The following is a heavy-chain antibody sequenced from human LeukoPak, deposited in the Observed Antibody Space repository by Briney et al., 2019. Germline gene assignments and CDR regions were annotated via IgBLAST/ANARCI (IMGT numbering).Heavy chain of an antibody. J-gene: IGHJ4*02. V-gene: IGHV1-2*06. D-gene: IGHD6-19*01. CDR1: GYTFTGYY. CDR2: INPNSGGT. Sequence: ASVKVSCKASGYTFTGYYMHWVRQAPGQVLEWMGRINPNSGGTNYAQKFQGRVTMTRDTSISTAYMELSRLRSDDTAVYYCARVSEWLGYYFDYWGQGTLVTVSS. CDR3: ARVSEWLGYYFDY.